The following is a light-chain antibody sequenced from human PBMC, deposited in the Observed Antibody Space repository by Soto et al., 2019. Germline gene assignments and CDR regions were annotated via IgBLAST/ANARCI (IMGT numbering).Light chain of an antibody. CDR2: KAS. J-gene: IGKJ1*01. Sequence: DIQMTQSPSTLSASVGDRVTVTCRASQNIGDWLAWYQQKPGKAPKLLISKASNLESGVPSRFSGTGSGTEFTLTINSLQPDDFATYYCQQYNAWWTFGQGTKVEIK. V-gene: IGKV1-5*03. CDR3: QQYNAWWT. CDR1: QNIGDW.